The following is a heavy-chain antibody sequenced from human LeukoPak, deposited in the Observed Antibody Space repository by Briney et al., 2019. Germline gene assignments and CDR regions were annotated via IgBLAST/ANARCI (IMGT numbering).Heavy chain of an antibody. CDR3: ARHCCSGPAKRVFDI. CDR2: ISYSGNT. D-gene: IGHD2-15*01. V-gene: IGHV4-39*01. J-gene: IGHJ3*02. Sequence: SETLSLTCTVSGGSIISSDYHWGWVRQPPGRGLEWIGTISYSGNTDYNPSLRSRVTISADTSNNQFSLRLGSVTAADTAVYHCARHCCSGPAKRVFDIWGQGTMVTVSS. CDR1: GGSIISSDYH.